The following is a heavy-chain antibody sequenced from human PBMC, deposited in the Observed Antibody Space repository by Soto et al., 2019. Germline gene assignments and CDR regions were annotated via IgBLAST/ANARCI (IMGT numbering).Heavy chain of an antibody. CDR3: ARARSDSGVYYYLGVFPSYFDY. D-gene: IGHD3-22*01. J-gene: IGHJ4*02. V-gene: IGHV3-48*02. Sequence: EVQLVESGGGLVQPGGSLRLSCAASGFTFSSYSMNWVRQAPGKGLEWVSYISSSSSTIYYADSVKGRFTISRDNDKNSLNLQMNSLRDEDTAVYYCARARSDSGVYYYLGVFPSYFDYWGQGTLVTVSS. CDR1: GFTFSSYS. CDR2: ISSSSSTI.